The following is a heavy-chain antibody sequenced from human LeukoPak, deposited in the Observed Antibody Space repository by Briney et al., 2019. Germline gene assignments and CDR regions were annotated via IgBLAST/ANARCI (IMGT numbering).Heavy chain of an antibody. J-gene: IGHJ4*02. D-gene: IGHD2-2*01. CDR1: GGTFSSYA. CDR2: IIPIFGTA. CDR3: AKDQFQYCSSTSCYSPFDY. V-gene: IGHV1-69*13. Sequence: ASVKVSCKASGGTFSSYAISWVRQAPGQGLEWMGGIIPIFGTANYAQKFQGRVTITADESTSTAYMELSSLRSEDTAVYYCAKDQFQYCSSTSCYSPFDYWGQGTLVTVSS.